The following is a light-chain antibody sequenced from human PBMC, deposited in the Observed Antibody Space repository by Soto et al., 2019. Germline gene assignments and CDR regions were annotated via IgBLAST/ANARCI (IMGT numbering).Light chain of an antibody. Sequence: DIPLTQSPSFLSASVGDRVTITCRASQGISNYLAWYQQKPGKAPQLLIYAASILHSGVPSRFSGSGSGTEFTLTISSLQPEDFATYCCQQLNTSPFTFGPGTKVDIK. CDR1: QGISNY. J-gene: IGKJ3*01. CDR2: AAS. CDR3: QQLNTSPFT. V-gene: IGKV1-9*01.